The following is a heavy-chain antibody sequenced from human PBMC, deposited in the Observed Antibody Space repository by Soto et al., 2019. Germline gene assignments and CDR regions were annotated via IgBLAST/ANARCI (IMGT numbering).Heavy chain of an antibody. CDR2: ITGSGGDT. V-gene: IGHV3-23*01. Sequence: GGSLRLSCAASGFTFNNYAMGWVRQAPGKGLEWVSAITGSGGDTYYLDSVKGRFTISRDNSKNTLFLQVNSLRAEDTAIYYCAKLGSSAWSPHYYFDYWGQGTLVTVS. D-gene: IGHD3-10*01. J-gene: IGHJ4*02. CDR3: AKLGSSAWSPHYYFDY. CDR1: GFTFNNYA.